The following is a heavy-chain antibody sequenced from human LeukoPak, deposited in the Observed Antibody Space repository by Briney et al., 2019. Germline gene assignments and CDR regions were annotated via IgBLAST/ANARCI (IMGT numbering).Heavy chain of an antibody. V-gene: IGHV3-30*02. Sequence: GGSLRLSCAASGFTFSSYGMHWVRQAPGKGLEWVAFIRYDGSNKYYADSVKGRFTISRDNSKNTLYLQMNSLRAEDTAVYYCAKGRYEYNWFDSWGQGTLVTVSS. CDR2: IRYDGSNK. CDR3: AKGRYEYNWFDS. J-gene: IGHJ5*01. D-gene: IGHD3-3*01. CDR1: GFTFSSYG.